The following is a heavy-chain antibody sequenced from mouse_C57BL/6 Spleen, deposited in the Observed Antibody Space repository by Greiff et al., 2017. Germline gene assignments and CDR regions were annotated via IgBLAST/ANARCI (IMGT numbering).Heavy chain of an antibody. CDR1: GYSITSGYY. J-gene: IGHJ1*03. Sequence: EVQLQQSGPGLVKPSQSLSLTCSVTGYSITSGYYWNWIRQFPGNKLEWMGYISYDGSNNYNPSLKNRISITRDTSKTQFFLKLNSVTTEDTATYYCARGPVVGRYFDVWGTGTTVTVSS. CDR2: ISYDGSN. D-gene: IGHD1-1*01. CDR3: ARGPVVGRYFDV. V-gene: IGHV3-6*01.